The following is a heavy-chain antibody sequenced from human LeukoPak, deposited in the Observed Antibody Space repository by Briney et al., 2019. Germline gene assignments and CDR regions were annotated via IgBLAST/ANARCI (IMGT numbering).Heavy chain of an antibody. CDR3: ARAWLSSSGTDAFDI. CDR1: GGSISSYY. J-gene: IGHJ3*02. Sequence: SETLSLTCTVSGGSISSYYWSWIRQPPGKGLEWIGYIYYSGSTNYNPSLKSRVTISVDTSKNQFSLKLSSVTAADMAVYYCARAWLSSSGTDAFDIWGQGTMVTVSS. D-gene: IGHD3-22*01. V-gene: IGHV4-59*01. CDR2: IYYSGST.